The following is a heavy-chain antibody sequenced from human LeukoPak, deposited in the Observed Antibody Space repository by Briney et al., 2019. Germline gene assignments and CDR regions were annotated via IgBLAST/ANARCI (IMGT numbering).Heavy chain of an antibody. V-gene: IGHV3-11*04. CDR1: GFTFSDYY. CDR2: ISSSGSTI. J-gene: IGHJ4*02. D-gene: IGHD3-10*01. CDR3: ARDPLKGKGHYYGSGRNY. Sequence: GGSLRLSCAASGFTFSDYYMSWIRQAPGKGLEWVSYISSSGSTIYYADSVKGRFTISRDNAKNSLYLQMNSLRAEDTAVYYCARDPLKGKGHYYGSGRNYWGQGTLVTVSS.